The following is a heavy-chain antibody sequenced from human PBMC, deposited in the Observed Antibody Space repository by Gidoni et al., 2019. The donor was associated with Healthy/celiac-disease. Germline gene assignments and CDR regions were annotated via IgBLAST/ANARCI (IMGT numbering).Heavy chain of an antibody. D-gene: IGHD3-22*01. Sequence: EVQLVESGGGLVKPGGSLRPSCAAYGFTCSPHHINWVRQAPGKGLEWVSSISSSSSYIYYADSVKGRFTISRDNAKNSLYLQMNSLRAEDTAVYYCARDGRGGYYDSSSSDAFDIWGQGTMVTVSS. J-gene: IGHJ3*02. CDR1: GFTCSPHH. V-gene: IGHV3-21*01. CDR2: ISSSSSYI. CDR3: ARDGRGGYYDSSSSDAFDI.